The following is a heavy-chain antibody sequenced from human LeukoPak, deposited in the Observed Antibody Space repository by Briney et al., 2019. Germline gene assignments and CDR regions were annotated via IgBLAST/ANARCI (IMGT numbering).Heavy chain of an antibody. CDR1: GFTFSSYW. V-gene: IGHV3-74*01. CDR3: ARDRAYGDYLDY. CDR2: INSDGSST. J-gene: IGHJ4*02. Sequence: GSLRLSCAASGFTFSSYWMHWVRQAPGKVLVWVSRINSDGSSTSYADSVKGRFTISRDNAKNTLYLQMNSLRAEDTAVYYCARDRAYGDYLDYWGQGTLVTVSS. D-gene: IGHD4-17*01.